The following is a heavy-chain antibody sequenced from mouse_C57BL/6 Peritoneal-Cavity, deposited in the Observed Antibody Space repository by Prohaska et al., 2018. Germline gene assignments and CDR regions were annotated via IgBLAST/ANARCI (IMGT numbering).Heavy chain of an antibody. CDR1: GYTFTSYW. J-gene: IGHJ1*03. CDR3: ARGGYYGNPYWYFDV. V-gene: IGHV1-69*01. Sequence: QVQLQQPGAELVMPGASVKLSCKASGYTFTSYWMHWLKQRPGEGLKLIGEIDPSDSYTNDNQKIKGKATLTVDKSSSTAYMQLSSLTSEDSAVYYCARGGYYGNPYWYFDVWGKGTTVTVSS. D-gene: IGHD2-1*01. CDR2: IDPSDSYT.